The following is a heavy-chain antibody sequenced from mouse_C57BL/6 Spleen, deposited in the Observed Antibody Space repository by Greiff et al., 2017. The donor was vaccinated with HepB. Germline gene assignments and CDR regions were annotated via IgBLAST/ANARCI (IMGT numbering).Heavy chain of an antibody. J-gene: IGHJ1*03. CDR2: INYDGSST. V-gene: IGHV5-16*01. Sequence: EVKLVESEGGLVQPGSSMKLSCTASGFTFSDYYMAWVRQVPEKGLEWVANINYDGSSTYYLDSLKSRFIISRDNAKNILYLQMSSLKSEDTATYYCASDDLESYWYFDVWGTGTTVTVSS. CDR1: GFTFSDYY. CDR3: ASDDLESYWYFDV.